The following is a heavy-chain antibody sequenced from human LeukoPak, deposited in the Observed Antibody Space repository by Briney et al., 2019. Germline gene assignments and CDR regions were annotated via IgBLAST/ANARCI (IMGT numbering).Heavy chain of an antibody. CDR2: ISAYNGNT. Sequence: GASVKVSCKASGYTFTSYGISWVRQAPGQGLEWMGWISAYNGNTNYAQKLQGRVTMTTDTSTSTAYMELRSLRSDDTAVYYCARRHYGSGSYTLDYWGQGTLVTVSS. J-gene: IGHJ4*02. D-gene: IGHD3-10*01. V-gene: IGHV1-18*01. CDR3: ARRHYGSGSYTLDY. CDR1: GYTFTSYG.